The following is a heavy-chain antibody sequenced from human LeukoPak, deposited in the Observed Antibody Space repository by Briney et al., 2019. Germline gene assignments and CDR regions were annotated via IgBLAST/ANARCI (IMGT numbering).Heavy chain of an antibody. Sequence: GGSLRLSCAASGFTFRRFWMHWVRQTPGSGLVWVSRINSDGGNTVYADSVRGRFTISRDNAKNTLYLHMNSLRDEDTAVYYCARDAGILTGSDYWGQGTQVTVSS. CDR3: ARDAGILTGSDY. CDR2: INSDGGNT. CDR1: GFTFRRFW. V-gene: IGHV3-74*01. J-gene: IGHJ4*02. D-gene: IGHD3-9*01.